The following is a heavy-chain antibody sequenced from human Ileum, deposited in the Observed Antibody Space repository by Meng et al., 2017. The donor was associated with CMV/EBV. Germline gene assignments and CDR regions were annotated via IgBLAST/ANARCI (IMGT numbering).Heavy chain of an antibody. CDR3: ARGVVPDSITNWFDP. CDR1: GYTIINYY. Sequence: SGYTIINYYMHWVRQAHGQGLEWMGVIIPSGSSTSCAQKFHGRVTMTRDTSTSTVYMELSSLRFEDTAVYYCARGVVPDSITNWFDPWGQGTLVTVSS. J-gene: IGHJ5*02. V-gene: IGHV1-46*01. CDR2: IIPSGSST. D-gene: IGHD2-2*01.